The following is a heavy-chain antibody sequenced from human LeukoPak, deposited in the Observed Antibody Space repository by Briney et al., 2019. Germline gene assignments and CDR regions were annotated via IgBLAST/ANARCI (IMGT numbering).Heavy chain of an antibody. CDR2: IYPSDSDT. V-gene: IGHV5-51*01. CDR3: ARQSNFWSGYRDY. Sequence: GESLKISCKGSGYSFTTYWIGWVRQMPGKGLEWMGIIYPSDSDTRYSPSFQGQVTISADKSISTAYLQWSSLKASDTAMYYCARQSNFWSGYRDYWGQGTLVTVSS. D-gene: IGHD3-3*01. CDR1: GYSFTTYW. J-gene: IGHJ4*02.